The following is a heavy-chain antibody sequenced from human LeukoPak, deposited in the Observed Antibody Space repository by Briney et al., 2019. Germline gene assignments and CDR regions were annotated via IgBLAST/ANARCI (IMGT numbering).Heavy chain of an antibody. Sequence: GGSLRLSCAASGFTFSSYSMNWVRQAPGKGLEWVSYISSSSSTIYYADSVKGRFTISRDNAKNSLYLQMNSLRAEDTAVYYCARERGSYFIDAFDIWGQGTMVTVSS. J-gene: IGHJ3*02. CDR1: GFTFSSYS. D-gene: IGHD1-26*01. CDR3: ARERGSYFIDAFDI. CDR2: ISSSSSTI. V-gene: IGHV3-48*01.